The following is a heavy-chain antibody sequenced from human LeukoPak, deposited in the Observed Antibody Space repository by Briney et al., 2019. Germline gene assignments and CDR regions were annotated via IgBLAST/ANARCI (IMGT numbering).Heavy chain of an antibody. CDR2: IYYSGSA. CDR1: GGSISSRSYY. D-gene: IGHD1-26*01. V-gene: IGHV4-39*01. Sequence: PSETLSLTCTVSGGSISSRSYYWGWIRQPPGEGLEWIGSIYYSGSAYYNLSLKSRVTISVDTSKNQFSLKMSSVTAADTAVYYCARRLVGATFDYWGQGTLVTVSS. J-gene: IGHJ4*02. CDR3: ARRLVGATFDY.